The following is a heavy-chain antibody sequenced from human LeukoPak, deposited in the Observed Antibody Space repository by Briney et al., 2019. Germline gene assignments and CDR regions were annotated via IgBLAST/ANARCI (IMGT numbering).Heavy chain of an antibody. D-gene: IGHD2-2*01. Sequence: GESLKISFKGSGYSFISYWIGWVRQSPGKGLEWRGVIYPGDSDTRHSPSFQGQVTISANKSISTAYLQWSSLKASDTAMYYCARRDGYCSSTSCYADYYYGMDVWGQGTTVTVSS. CDR2: IYPGDSDT. J-gene: IGHJ6*02. V-gene: IGHV5-51*01. CDR1: GYSFISYW. CDR3: ARRDGYCSSTSCYADYYYGMDV.